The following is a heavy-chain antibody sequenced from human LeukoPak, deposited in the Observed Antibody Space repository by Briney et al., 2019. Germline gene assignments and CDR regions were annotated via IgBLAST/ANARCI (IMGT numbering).Heavy chain of an antibody. J-gene: IGHJ4*02. Sequence: GGSLRLSCAASGFTVSTNYMSWVRQAPGKGLEWVSVIYSGGSTYYADSVKGRFTISRDISKNTLYLQMNSLRAEDTAVYYCARAESYYDFWSGYSHTFDYWGQGTLVTVSS. V-gene: IGHV3-66*01. CDR2: IYSGGST. CDR1: GFTVSTNY. CDR3: ARAESYYDFWSGYSHTFDY. D-gene: IGHD3-3*01.